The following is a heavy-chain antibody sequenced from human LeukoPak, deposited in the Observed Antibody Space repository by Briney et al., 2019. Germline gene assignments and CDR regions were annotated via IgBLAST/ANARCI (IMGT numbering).Heavy chain of an antibody. V-gene: IGHV3-9*01. CDR1: GFTFDDYG. Sequence: GGSLRLSCAASGFTFDDYGMSWVRQAPGKGLEWVSGISWNGGSVDYADSVKGRFTISRDNAKNSLYLQMNSLRSDDTAFYYCAKEGTYYYDSSDSTRFDYWGQGTLVTVSS. CDR2: ISWNGGSV. D-gene: IGHD3-22*01. CDR3: AKEGTYYYDSSDSTRFDY. J-gene: IGHJ4*02.